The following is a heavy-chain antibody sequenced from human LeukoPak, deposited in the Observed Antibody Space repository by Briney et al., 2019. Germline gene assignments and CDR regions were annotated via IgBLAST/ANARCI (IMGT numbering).Heavy chain of an antibody. Sequence: SETLSLTCAVSGASISGSGYYLGWIRQPPGKGLEWIGNIYYTGNTYFNASLQSRVTISIDTSKNQFSLRLNSVTAADTAMYYCAKSGGYGLIDYWGQGTLVTVSS. J-gene: IGHJ4*02. CDR2: IYYTGNT. V-gene: IGHV4-39*01. D-gene: IGHD1-26*01. CDR1: GASISGSGYY. CDR3: AKSGGYGLIDY.